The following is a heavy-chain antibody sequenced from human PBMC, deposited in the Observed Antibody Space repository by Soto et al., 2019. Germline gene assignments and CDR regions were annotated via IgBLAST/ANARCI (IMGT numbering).Heavy chain of an antibody. J-gene: IGHJ4*02. CDR3: VTSLNYDFWRDGGRHYYFDY. V-gene: IGHV4-4*02. CDR1: GGSISSSYW. CDR2: IYHSGST. Sequence: SETLSRTWAVSGGSISSSYWWNCFRQPPGKGLEWIGKIYHSGSTNYNPSLKNRVTISVDKSNNQFSLRLSSVTAADTAVYFCVTSLNYDFWRDGGRHYYFDYWGQGTLVTVSS. D-gene: IGHD3-3*01.